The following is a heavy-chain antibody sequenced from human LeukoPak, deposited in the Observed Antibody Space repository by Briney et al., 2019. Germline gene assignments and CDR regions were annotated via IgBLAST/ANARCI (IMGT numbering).Heavy chain of an antibody. D-gene: IGHD6-13*01. CDR1: GYTFTSYY. Sequence: ASVKVSCKASGYTFTSYYMHWVRQAPGQGLEWMGIINPSGGSTSYAQKFQGRVTMTRDMSTSSVYMELSSLRSEDTAVYYCARDLPYSSSWESIDYWGQGTLVTVSS. CDR2: INPSGGST. CDR3: ARDLPYSSSWESIDY. V-gene: IGHV1-46*01. J-gene: IGHJ4*02.